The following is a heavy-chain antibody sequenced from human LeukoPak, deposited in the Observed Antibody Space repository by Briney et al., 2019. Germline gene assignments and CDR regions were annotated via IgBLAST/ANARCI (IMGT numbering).Heavy chain of an antibody. V-gene: IGHV1-69*05. CDR2: IIPIFGTA. J-gene: IGHJ3*02. Sequence: SVKVSCKASGGIFSSYAISWVRQAPGQGLEWMGRIIPIFGTANYAQKFQGRVAITTDESTSTAYMELSSLRSEDTAVYYCAREGSLDAFDIWGQGTMVTVSS. CDR1: GGIFSSYA. D-gene: IGHD6-13*01. CDR3: AREGSLDAFDI.